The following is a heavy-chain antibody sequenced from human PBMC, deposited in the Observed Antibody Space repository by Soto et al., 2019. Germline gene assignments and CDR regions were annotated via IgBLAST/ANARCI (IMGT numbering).Heavy chain of an antibody. V-gene: IGHV3-23*01. CDR1: GFTFTDYA. Sequence: EVQLLESGGGLVQPGGSLRLSCAASGFTFTDYAMSWVRQAPGKGLEWVSGISGRDGSTSYADSVRGRFTISRDNSKNTVYLQMNSLRADDTAVYYCAKAVYDSRSYNLVPDYSGQGTLVIVSS. CDR3: AKAVYDSRSYNLVPDY. J-gene: IGHJ4*02. CDR2: ISGRDGST. D-gene: IGHD3-22*01.